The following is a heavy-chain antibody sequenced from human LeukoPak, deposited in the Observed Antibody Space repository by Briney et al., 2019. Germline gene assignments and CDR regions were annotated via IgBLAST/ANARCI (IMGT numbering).Heavy chain of an antibody. CDR1: GGSFSSYY. CDR3: ARGLGVVAAHNWFDP. D-gene: IGHD2-15*01. CDR2: INHSGST. Sequence: PSETLSLTCAVYGGSFSSYYWSWIRQPPGKGLEWIGEINHSGSTNYNPSLKSRVTISVDTSKNQFSLKLSSVTAADTAVYYCARGLGVVAAHNWFDPWGQGTLVTVSS. J-gene: IGHJ5*02. V-gene: IGHV4-34*01.